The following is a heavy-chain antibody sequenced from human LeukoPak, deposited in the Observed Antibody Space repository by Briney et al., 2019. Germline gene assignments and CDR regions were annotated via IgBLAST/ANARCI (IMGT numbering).Heavy chain of an antibody. D-gene: IGHD1-26*01. CDR1: GGSISSSSYY. Sequence: SETLSLTCTVSGGSISSSSYYWGWIRQPPGKGLEWIGEINHSGSTNYNPSLKSRVTISVDTSKNQFSLKLSSVTAADTAVYYCARGAGAISNWGQGTLVTVSS. CDR2: INHSGST. CDR3: ARGAGAISN. J-gene: IGHJ4*02. V-gene: IGHV4-39*07.